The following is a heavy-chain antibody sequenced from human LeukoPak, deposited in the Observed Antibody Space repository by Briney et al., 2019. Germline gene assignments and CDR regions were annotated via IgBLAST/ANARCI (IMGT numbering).Heavy chain of an antibody. J-gene: IGHJ4*02. Sequence: KPSETLSLTCTVSGYSISSGYYWGWIRQPPGKGLEWIGSVYHSGSTYYNPSLSSRVTISVYTSKNQFSLKLSSVTAADTAVYYCARVPYSGTYYVDSWGQGTLVTVSS. D-gene: IGHD1-26*01. CDR1: GYSISSGYY. V-gene: IGHV4-38-2*02. CDR2: VYHSGST. CDR3: ARVPYSGTYYVDS.